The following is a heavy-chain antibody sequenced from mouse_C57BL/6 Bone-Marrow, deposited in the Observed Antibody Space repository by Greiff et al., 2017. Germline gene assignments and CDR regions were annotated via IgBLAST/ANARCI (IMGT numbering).Heavy chain of an antibody. Sequence: QVQLQQPGAELVMPGASVKLSCKASGYTFTSYWMHWVKQRPGQGLEWIGEIDPSDSYTNYNQKFKGKSTLTVDKSSSTAYMQLSSLTSEDSAVYYCARGPNYYGSKDYWGQGTTLTVPS. J-gene: IGHJ2*01. V-gene: IGHV1-69*01. CDR2: IDPSDSYT. CDR1: GYTFTSYW. CDR3: ARGPNYYGSKDY. D-gene: IGHD1-1*01.